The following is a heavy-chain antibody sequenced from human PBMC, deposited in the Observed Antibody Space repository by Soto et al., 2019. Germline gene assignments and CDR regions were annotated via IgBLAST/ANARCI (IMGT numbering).Heavy chain of an antibody. D-gene: IGHD3-22*01. Sequence: SVKVSCKASGGTFSSYAISWVRQAPGQGLEWMGGIIPIFGTANYAQKFQGRVTITADESTSTAYMELSSLRSEDTAVYYCASYYYDSSGYNPGVYWGQGTPVTVSS. CDR2: IIPIFGTA. V-gene: IGHV1-69*13. J-gene: IGHJ4*02. CDR3: ASYYYDSSGYNPGVY. CDR1: GGTFSSYA.